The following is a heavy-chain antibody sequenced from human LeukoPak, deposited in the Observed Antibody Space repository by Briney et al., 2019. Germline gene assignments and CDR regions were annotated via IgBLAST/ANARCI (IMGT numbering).Heavy chain of an antibody. CDR3: AREALGYCGGGNCYRFDK. Sequence: SETLSLTCSVSGGSISRGGYYWHCIRQHPGQGLEEIRYIYYSGSTYHDRSLKSRVTISLDTSKNQFSLTLNSVTAADTAVYYCAREALGYCGGGNCYRFDKWGQGTLVAVSS. J-gene: IGHJ4*02. D-gene: IGHD2-15*01. CDR1: GGSISRGGYY. CDR2: IYYSGST. V-gene: IGHV4-31*03.